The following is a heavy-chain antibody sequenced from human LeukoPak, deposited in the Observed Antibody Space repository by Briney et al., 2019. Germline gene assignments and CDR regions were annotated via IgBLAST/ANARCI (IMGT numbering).Heavy chain of an antibody. CDR1: GFTFSSYW. CDR2: IKQDGSEK. D-gene: IGHD3-22*01. CDR3: ARAAYDNNGYLTL. V-gene: IGHV3-7*03. J-gene: IGHJ4*02. Sequence: PGGSLRLSCAASGFTFSSYWMSWVRQAPGKGLEWVANIKQDGSEKYYVDSVKGRFTISRDNAKNSLYLQMNSLRAEDTAVYYCARAAYDNNGYLTLWGQGTLVTVSS.